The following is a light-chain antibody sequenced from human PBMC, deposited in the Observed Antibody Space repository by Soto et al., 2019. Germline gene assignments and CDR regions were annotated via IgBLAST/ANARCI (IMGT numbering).Light chain of an antibody. CDR3: NSKTSSVAYV. CDR1: GSGVGGYKD. Sequence: QSALTQPASVSGSPGQSVTISCTGTGSGVGGYKDVSWYQQHPAKAPQLIIYEVSNRPSGVSNRFSGSQSGNTASLTISGLQAEDEGDYYYNSKTSSVAYVFGTGTKVT. J-gene: IGLJ1*01. CDR2: EVS. V-gene: IGLV2-14*01.